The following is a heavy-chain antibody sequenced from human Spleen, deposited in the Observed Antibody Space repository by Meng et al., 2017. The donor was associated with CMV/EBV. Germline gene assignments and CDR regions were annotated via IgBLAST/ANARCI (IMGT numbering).Heavy chain of an antibody. J-gene: IGHJ4*02. V-gene: IGHV3-9*01. CDR3: AKLQGSKDY. Sequence: SLKISCAASGFSFDDYAMHWVRQAPGKGLEWVSGISWNSVSIGYADSVKGRFTISRDDAKNSLYLQMNSLRTEDTALYFCAKLQGSKDYWGQGTLVTVSS. CDR2: ISWNSVSI. CDR1: GFSFDDYA.